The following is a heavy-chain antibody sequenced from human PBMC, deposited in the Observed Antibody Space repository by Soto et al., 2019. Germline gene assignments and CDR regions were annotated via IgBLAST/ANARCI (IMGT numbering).Heavy chain of an antibody. CDR2: INDSGGT. D-gene: IGHD6-13*01. J-gene: IGHJ5*02. CDR3: ARGRAFGSWSSVHWFDP. CDR1: GGSLANYY. Sequence: QVQLQQWGAGLLKPSETLSLTCAVYGGSLANYYWSWIRQPPGKGLEWIGEINDSGGTNYNPSLRRRVTMSVDTPKNQFSLKLSSVTATDTALYYCARGRAFGSWSSVHWFDPWGQATLVTVSS. V-gene: IGHV4-34*01.